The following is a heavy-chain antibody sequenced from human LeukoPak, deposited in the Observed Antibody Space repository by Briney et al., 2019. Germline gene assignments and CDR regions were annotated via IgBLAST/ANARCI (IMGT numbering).Heavy chain of an antibody. V-gene: IGHV3-30*02. CDR1: GFTFSSYG. CDR2: IRYDGSNK. CDR3: AKEGYSRGYYSYYYMDV. J-gene: IGHJ6*03. Sequence: GGSLRLSCAASGFTFSSYGMHWVRQAPGKGLERVAFIRYDGSNKYYADSVKGRFTISRDNSKNTLYVQMNSLRAEDTAVYYCAKEGYSRGYYSYYYMDVWGKGTTVTVSS. D-gene: IGHD6-13*01.